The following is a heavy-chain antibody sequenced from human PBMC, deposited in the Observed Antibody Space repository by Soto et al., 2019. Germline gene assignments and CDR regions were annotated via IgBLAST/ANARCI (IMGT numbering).Heavy chain of an antibody. CDR3: GKDGYDSSGPIDN. Sequence: GDSLRLSGPASGFAFSSYAMSRLRQAPGEGLEWVSAVMCGGVSTYYADSVNCLFTISRDTSKNTLYLQSNSLRADEPAVYYCGKDGYDSSGPIDNWGQGTLVTVSS. CDR2: VMCGGVST. CDR1: GFAFSSYA. J-gene: IGHJ4*02. V-gene: IGHV3-23*01. D-gene: IGHD3-22*01.